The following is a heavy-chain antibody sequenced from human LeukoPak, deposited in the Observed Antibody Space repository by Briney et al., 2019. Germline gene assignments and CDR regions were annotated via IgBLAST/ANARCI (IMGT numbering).Heavy chain of an antibody. V-gene: IGHV4-38-2*02. J-gene: IGHJ5*02. CDR1: GYSISSGYY. Sequence: SETLSLTCTVSGYSISSGYYWGWIRQPPGKGPEWIGSIYHSGSTYYNPSLKSRVTISVDTSKNQFSLKLSSVTAADTAVYYCASCIAEPEGDNWFDPWGQGTLVTVSS. D-gene: IGHD6-13*01. CDR3: ASCIAEPEGDNWFDP. CDR2: IYHSGST.